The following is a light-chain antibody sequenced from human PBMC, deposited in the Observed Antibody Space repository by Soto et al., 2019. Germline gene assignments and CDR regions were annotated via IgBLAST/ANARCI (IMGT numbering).Light chain of an antibody. Sequence: QSALTQPPSVSAAPGQKVTISCSGSSSNIGNNYVSWYQQLPGTAPKLLIYDNNKRPSGIPDRFSGSKSGTSATLGITGLQTGDEADYQCGTWDSSLSAVVFGGGTKLTVL. CDR1: SSNIGNNY. J-gene: IGLJ2*01. CDR3: GTWDSSLSAVV. CDR2: DNN. V-gene: IGLV1-51*01.